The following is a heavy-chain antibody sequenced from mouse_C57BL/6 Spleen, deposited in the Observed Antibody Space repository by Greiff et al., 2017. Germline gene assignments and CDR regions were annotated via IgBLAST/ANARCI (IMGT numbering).Heavy chain of an antibody. CDR3: ARREYYSDPFDY. CDR2: INPNNGGT. J-gene: IGHJ2*01. D-gene: IGHD2-13*01. Sequence: VHVKQSGPELVKPGASVKMSCKASGYTFTDYNMHWVKQSHGKSLEWIGYINPNNGGTSYNQKFKGKATLTVNKSSSTAYMELRSLTSEDSAVYYCARREYYSDPFDYSGPGTTLTVSS. CDR1: GYTFTDYN. V-gene: IGHV1-22*01.